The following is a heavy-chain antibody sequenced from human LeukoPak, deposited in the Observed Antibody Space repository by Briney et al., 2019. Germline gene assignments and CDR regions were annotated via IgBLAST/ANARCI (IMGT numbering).Heavy chain of an antibody. Sequence: GGSLRLSCAASGFNFSSYGMHWVRQAPGKGLEWVAGIWVDGNTKYYADSVKGRFSISRDNSQNTLYLQMNNLRPEDTAIYYCASSTVTTRGVGEFDLWGQGTTVTV. CDR3: ASSTVTTRGVGEFDL. CDR1: GFNFSSYG. V-gene: IGHV3-33*01. J-gene: IGHJ3*01. CDR2: IWVDGNTK. D-gene: IGHD4-17*01.